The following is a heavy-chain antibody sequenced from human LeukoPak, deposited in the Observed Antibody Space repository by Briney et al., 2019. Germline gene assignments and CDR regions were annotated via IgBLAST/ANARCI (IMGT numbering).Heavy chain of an antibody. Sequence: SVTDTLMAPRFTFTPSAVQWVRQARGQRLEWIGWIVVGSGNTNYAQKFQERVTIARNMCTSTVYMDLSSLRSEDTDVYYCAAASNYYDRSNYYSYAMDVWG. J-gene: IGHJ6*02. V-gene: IGHV1-58*01. CDR3: AAASNYYDRSNYYSYAMDV. CDR2: IVVGSGNT. D-gene: IGHD3-22*01. CDR1: RFTFTPSA.